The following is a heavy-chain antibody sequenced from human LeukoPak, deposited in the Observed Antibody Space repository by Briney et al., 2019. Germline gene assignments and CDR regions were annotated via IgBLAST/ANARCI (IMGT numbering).Heavy chain of an antibody. CDR3: ARHGPSLSTSFDY. J-gene: IGHJ4*02. D-gene: IGHD2-2*01. Sequence: SETLSLTCTVSGGSISSYYWSWIRQPPGKGLEWIGYIYYSGSTNYNPSLKSRVTISVDTSKNQFSLKLSSVTAADTAVYYCARHGPSLSTSFDYWGQGTLVTVSS. CDR2: IYYSGST. CDR1: GGSISSYY. V-gene: IGHV4-59*08.